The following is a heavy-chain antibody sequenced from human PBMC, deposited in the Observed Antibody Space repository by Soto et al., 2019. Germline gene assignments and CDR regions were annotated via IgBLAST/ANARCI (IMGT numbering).Heavy chain of an antibody. D-gene: IGHD3-16*01. CDR1: GYTFTTYP. J-gene: IGHJ4*02. CDR3: STLHGGYRGPYY. CDR2: INAGNGDT. Sequence: QVQLVQSGAEVMKPGASVKVSCKASGYTFTTYPIYWVRQAPGQRLEWLGWINAGNGDTKYSQKFQDRDTITRDTSASTAYMELSSLISEVSAVYYWSTLHGGYRGPYYWGQGTLVTVSS. V-gene: IGHV1-3*01.